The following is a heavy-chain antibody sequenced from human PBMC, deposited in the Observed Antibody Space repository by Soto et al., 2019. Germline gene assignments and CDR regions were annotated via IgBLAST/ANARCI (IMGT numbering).Heavy chain of an antibody. CDR1: GFTFSSYA. V-gene: IGHV3-23*01. CDR2: ISGSGTLT. D-gene: IGHD5-12*01. J-gene: IGHJ5*02. CDR3: ARGGYDLFHWFDP. Sequence: GGSLRLSCAASGFTFSSYAMKWVRQAPGKGLEWVSLISGSGTLTYYADSVKGRFTISRDNSGNSLYLQMNSLRAEDTAVYYCARGGYDLFHWFDPWGQGTLVTVSS.